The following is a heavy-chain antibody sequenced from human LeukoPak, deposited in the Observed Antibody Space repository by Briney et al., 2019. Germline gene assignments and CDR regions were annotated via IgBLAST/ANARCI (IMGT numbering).Heavy chain of an antibody. CDR3: AKDQYYDSSGYYDY. V-gene: IGHV3-23*01. Sequence: GSPRLSCAASGFNYSSYTMNWVRQAPGMGLEWLSYISASRGITYYADSVKGRFTISRDNSKNTLYLQMNSLRAEDTAVYYCAKDQYYDSSGYYDYWGQGTLVTVSS. D-gene: IGHD3-22*01. CDR1: GFNYSSYT. J-gene: IGHJ4*02. CDR2: ISASRGIT.